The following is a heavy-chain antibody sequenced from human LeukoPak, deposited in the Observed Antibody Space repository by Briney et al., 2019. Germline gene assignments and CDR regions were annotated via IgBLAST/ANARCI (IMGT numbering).Heavy chain of an antibody. CDR2: IYTSGRGYTSGST. D-gene: IGHD1-26*01. Sequence: SQTLSLICTVSGGSISGGSYYWTWIRQPAGKGLEWIGRIYTSGRGYTSGSTDYNPSLRSRVTISVDTSKNQFSLKLSSVTAADTAVYYCARGSGSEAFDIWGQGTMVTVSS. J-gene: IGHJ3*02. CDR1: GGSISGGSYY. V-gene: IGHV4-61*02. CDR3: ARGSGSEAFDI.